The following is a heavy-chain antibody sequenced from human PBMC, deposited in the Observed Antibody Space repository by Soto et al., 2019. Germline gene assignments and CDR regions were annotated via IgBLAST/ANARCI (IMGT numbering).Heavy chain of an antibody. Sequence: SETLSLTCAVSGGSISSGGYSWSWIRQPPGKGLEWIGYMYHSGSTNYNPSLKSRVIISVDTSKNQFSLKLTSVTAADTAVYTCATRSYTSGVLFDYWGQGTPVTVSS. D-gene: IGHD2-2*02. CDR3: ATRSYTSGVLFDY. CDR2: MYHSGST. CDR1: GGSISSGGYS. J-gene: IGHJ4*02. V-gene: IGHV4-30-2*02.